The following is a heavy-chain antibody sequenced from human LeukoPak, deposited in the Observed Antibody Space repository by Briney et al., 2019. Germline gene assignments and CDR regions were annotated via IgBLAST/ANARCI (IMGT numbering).Heavy chain of an antibody. D-gene: IGHD2-15*01. CDR2: IYSGGST. V-gene: IGHV3-53*01. J-gene: IGHJ4*02. CDR1: ELTLSSNY. CDR3: ARRAGSYSHSYDY. Sequence: GGSLRLSCAASELTLSSNYMSWIRQAPGRGLEWVSFIYSGGSTYYADSVRGRFIISRDNSKNTLYLQMNSLRAEDTAVYYCARRAGSYSHSYDYWGQGTLVTVFS.